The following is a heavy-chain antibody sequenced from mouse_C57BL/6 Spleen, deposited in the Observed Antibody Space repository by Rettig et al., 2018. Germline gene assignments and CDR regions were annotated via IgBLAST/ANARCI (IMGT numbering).Heavy chain of an antibody. J-gene: IGHJ2*01. CDR3: ARDDGNYYFDY. D-gene: IGHD2-3*01. Sequence: QKFKGKATLTVNKSSSTAYMELRSLTSEDSAVYYCARDDGNYYFDYWGQGTTLTVSS. V-gene: IGHV1-22*01.